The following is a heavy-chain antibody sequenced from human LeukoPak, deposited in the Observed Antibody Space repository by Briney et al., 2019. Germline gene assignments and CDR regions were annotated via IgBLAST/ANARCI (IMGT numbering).Heavy chain of an antibody. CDR3: VSWDSSGSYPLDY. J-gene: IGHJ4*02. D-gene: IGHD1-26*01. V-gene: IGHV1-69*04. CDR2: IIPILGIA. Sequence: ASVKVSCKASGGTFSSYAISWVRQAPGQGLEWMGRIIPILGIANYAQKFQGRVTITADKSTSTAYMELSSLRSEDTAAYYCVSWDSSGSYPLDYWGQGTLVTVSS. CDR1: GGTFSSYA.